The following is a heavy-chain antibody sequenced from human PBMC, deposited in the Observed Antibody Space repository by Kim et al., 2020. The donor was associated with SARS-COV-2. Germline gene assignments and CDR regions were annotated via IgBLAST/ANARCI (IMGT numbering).Heavy chain of an antibody. V-gene: IGHV4-61*02. CDR1: GGSISSGSYY. CDR2: IYTSGST. CDR3: ARSRRGGYGSGSYSKFYYGMDV. J-gene: IGHJ6*02. Sequence: SETLSLTCTVSGGSISSGSYYWSWIRQPAGKGLEWIGRIYTSGSTNYNPSLKSRVTISVDTSKNQFSLKLSSVTAADTAVYYCARSRRGGYGSGSYSKFYYGMDVWGQGTTVTVSS. D-gene: IGHD3-10*01.